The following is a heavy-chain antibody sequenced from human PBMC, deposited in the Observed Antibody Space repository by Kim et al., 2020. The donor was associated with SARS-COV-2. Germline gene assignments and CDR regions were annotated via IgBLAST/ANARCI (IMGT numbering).Heavy chain of an antibody. J-gene: IGHJ4*02. Sequence: GGSLRLSCAASGFTFGDYAMHWVRQAPGKGLEWVSGISWNSGSIGYADSVKGRFTISRDNAKNSLYLQMNSLRAEDTALYYCAKDRRTGIAAVGDYWGQGTLVTVSS. CDR1: GFTFGDYA. V-gene: IGHV3-9*01. CDR3: AKDRRTGIAAVGDY. D-gene: IGHD6-13*01. CDR2: ISWNSGSI.